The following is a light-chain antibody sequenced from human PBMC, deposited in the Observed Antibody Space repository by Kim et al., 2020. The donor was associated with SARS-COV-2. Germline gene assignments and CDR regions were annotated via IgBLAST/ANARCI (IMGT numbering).Light chain of an antibody. CDR3: QQYESWPRT. Sequence: VSPGEMATLSGRASQTFNSNLVWYQQRPGQAPRLLIYGASTRATGIPARFSGSGAGTEFTLTISSLQSEDFVIYYCQQYESWPRTFGQGTKVDIK. V-gene: IGKV3-15*01. J-gene: IGKJ1*01. CDR1: QTFNSN. CDR2: GAS.